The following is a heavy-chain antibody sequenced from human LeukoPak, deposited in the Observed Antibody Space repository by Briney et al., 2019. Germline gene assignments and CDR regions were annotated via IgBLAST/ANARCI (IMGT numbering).Heavy chain of an antibody. V-gene: IGHV3-30-3*01. Sequence: HPGGSLRLSCAASGFTFSSYAMHWVRQAPGKGLEWVAVISYDGSNKYYADSVKGRFTISRDNSKNTLYLQMNSLRAEDMAVYYCARANQLLFLLFDYWGQGTLVTVSS. CDR2: ISYDGSNK. J-gene: IGHJ4*02. D-gene: IGHD2-2*01. CDR3: ARANQLLFLLFDY. CDR1: GFTFSSYA.